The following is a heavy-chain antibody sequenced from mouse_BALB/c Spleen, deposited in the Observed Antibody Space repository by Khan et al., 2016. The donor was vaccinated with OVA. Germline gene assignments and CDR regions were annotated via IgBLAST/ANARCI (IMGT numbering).Heavy chain of an antibody. J-gene: IGHJ4*01. D-gene: IGHD1-1*01. CDR3: VRDPYYYGSKYAMDY. CDR2: INSNGGST. V-gene: IGHV5-6-3*01. Sequence: EVELVESGGNLVQPGGSLILSCAASGFTFSSYGMSWVRQTPDKRLELVATINSNGGSTYYPDSVKGRFTISRDNAPNTLFLQMSSLRSEATAMYYCVRDPYYYGSKYAMDYWGQGTSVTVSS. CDR1: GFTFSSYG.